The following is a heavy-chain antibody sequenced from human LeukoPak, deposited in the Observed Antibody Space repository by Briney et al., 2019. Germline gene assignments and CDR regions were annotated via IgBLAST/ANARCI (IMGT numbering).Heavy chain of an antibody. CDR2: ISAYNGNT. CDR1: GYTFTSYG. J-gene: IGHJ4*02. V-gene: IGHV1-18*01. CDR3: AREIDRDDYNRFFDY. D-gene: IGHD5-24*01. Sequence: ASVKVSCKASGYTFTSYGISWVRQAPGQGLEWMGWISAYNGNTNYAQKLQGRVSITRDTSASTAYMEMSSLRCEDTAVYYCAREIDRDDYNRFFDYWGQGTLVTVSS.